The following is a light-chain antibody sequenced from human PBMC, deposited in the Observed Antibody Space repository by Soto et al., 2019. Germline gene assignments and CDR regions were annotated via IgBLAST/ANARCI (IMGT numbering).Light chain of an antibody. CDR3: QQRSNWPSIT. V-gene: IGKV3-11*01. J-gene: IGKJ5*01. CDR1: ETVRSN. CDR2: AAS. Sequence: TQSPDTLSVSTGERATLSCRASETVRSNLAWYQQKPGQAPRLLIYAASTRATGIPARFIGNGSGTDFTLTISSLEPEDFAVYYCQQRSNWPSITFGQGTRLENK.